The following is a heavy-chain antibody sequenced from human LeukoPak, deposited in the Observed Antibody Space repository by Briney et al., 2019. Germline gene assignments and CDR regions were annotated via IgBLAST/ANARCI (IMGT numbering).Heavy chain of an antibody. CDR2: ISGSSSYK. V-gene: IGHV3-21*04. J-gene: IGHJ4*02. CDR1: GFTFSSYS. D-gene: IGHD6-19*01. CDR3: AKEKGAVAGSWDY. Sequence: GGSLRLSCAASGFTFSSYSMNWVRQAPGKGLEWVSGISGSSSYKDYADSVKGRFTISRDNSRDTLFLQMNNLRAEDTALYYCAKEKGAVAGSWDYWGQGTLVTVSS.